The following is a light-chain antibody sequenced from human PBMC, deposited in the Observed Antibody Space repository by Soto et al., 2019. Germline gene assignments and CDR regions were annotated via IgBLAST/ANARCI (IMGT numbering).Light chain of an antibody. J-gene: IGLJ1*01. Sequence: ALTQRPSASGSPGQSVSISCTGTSSDVGGYNYVSWYQQHPGKAPKLMIYEVNKRPSGVPDRFSGSKSGNTASLTVSGLQAEDEADYYCSSYAGSSNVFGTGTKVTVL. CDR2: EVN. CDR3: SSYAGSSNV. V-gene: IGLV2-8*01. CDR1: SSDVGGYNY.